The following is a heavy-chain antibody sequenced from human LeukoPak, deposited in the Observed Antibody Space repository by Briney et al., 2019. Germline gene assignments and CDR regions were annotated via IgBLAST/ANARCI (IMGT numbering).Heavy chain of an antibody. J-gene: IGHJ4*02. CDR3: ATTGFIAPRPFDY. V-gene: IGHV4-39*01. CDR1: GGSISSGGYY. Sequence: SETLSLTCTVSGGSISSGGYYWGWIRQPPGKGLEWIGSIYYSGSTYYNPSLKSRVTISVDTSKNQFSLKPSSVTAADTAVYYCATTGFIAPRPFDYWGQGTLSPSPQ. D-gene: IGHD6-13*01. CDR2: IYYSGST.